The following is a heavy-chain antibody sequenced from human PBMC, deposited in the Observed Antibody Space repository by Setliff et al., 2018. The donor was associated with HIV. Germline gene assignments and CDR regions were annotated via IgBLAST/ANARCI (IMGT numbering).Heavy chain of an antibody. CDR3: ARVRQNILLWFGDPLGAFDF. CDR1: GYTFASYG. V-gene: IGHV1-18*01. D-gene: IGHD3-10*01. Sequence: ASVKVSCKASGYTFASYGISWVRQAPGQGLEWMGWINAYNGNTHYAQKLQGRVSMTTDTSTSTAYMELRSLRSDDTAVYYCARVRQNILLWFGDPLGAFDFWGQGTMVTVSS. J-gene: IGHJ3*01. CDR2: INAYNGNT.